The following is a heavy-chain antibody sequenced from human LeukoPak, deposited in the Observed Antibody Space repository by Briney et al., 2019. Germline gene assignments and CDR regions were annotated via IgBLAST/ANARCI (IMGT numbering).Heavy chain of an antibody. Sequence: GGSLRLSCAASGFTFGSYEMNWVRQAPGKGLEWVAVISYDGSNKYYADSVEGRFTISRDNSKNTLYLQMNSLRAEDTAVYYCARGRYFDRYYFDYWGQGTLVTVSS. V-gene: IGHV3-30*04. CDR3: ARGRYFDRYYFDY. CDR1: GFTFGSYE. J-gene: IGHJ4*02. CDR2: ISYDGSNK. D-gene: IGHD3-9*01.